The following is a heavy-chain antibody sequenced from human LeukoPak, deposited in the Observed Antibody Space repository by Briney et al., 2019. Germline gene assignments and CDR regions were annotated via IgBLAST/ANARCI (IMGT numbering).Heavy chain of an antibody. V-gene: IGHV1-2*07. CDR2: INPNSGGT. J-gene: IGHJ4*02. Sequence: GASVTVSCKASGYIFTDYYMHWVRQAPGQGREWMGWINPNSGGTNYAHKFQGRVTITRDTSISTAYMELSRLRSDDTAVYYCARDRPPQLVRPFDYWGQGTLVTVSS. CDR3: ARDRPPQLVRPFDY. CDR1: GYIFTDYY. D-gene: IGHD6-13*01.